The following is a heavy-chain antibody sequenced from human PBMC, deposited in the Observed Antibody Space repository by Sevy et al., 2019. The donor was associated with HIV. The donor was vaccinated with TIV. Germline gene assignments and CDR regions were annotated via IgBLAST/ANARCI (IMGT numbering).Heavy chain of an antibody. D-gene: IGHD3-3*01. Sequence: GGSLRLSCAASGFTFSSYWMSWVRQAPGKGLEWVANIKQDGSEKYYVDSVKGRFTISRDNAKNSLYLQMNSLRAEDTAVYYWARDKRKGRFLEWLYTDYAFDIWGQGTMVTVSS. J-gene: IGHJ3*02. CDR2: IKQDGSEK. CDR3: ARDKRKGRFLEWLYTDYAFDI. CDR1: GFTFSSYW. V-gene: IGHV3-7*01.